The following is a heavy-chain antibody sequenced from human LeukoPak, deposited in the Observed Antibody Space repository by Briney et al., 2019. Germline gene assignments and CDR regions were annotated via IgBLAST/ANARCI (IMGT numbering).Heavy chain of an antibody. Sequence: PGGSLRLSCAASGLTFSDYWMYWVRQAPGKGLEWVSIISASGGSTYCADSVKGRFTISRDKSRNYLQMNSLRGDDTAIYYCAKDVRVGEYYGSGSYFDYWGQGTLVTVSS. J-gene: IGHJ4*02. CDR3: AKDVRVGEYYGSGSYFDY. V-gene: IGHV3-23*01. CDR2: ISASGGST. CDR1: GLTFSDYW. D-gene: IGHD3-10*01.